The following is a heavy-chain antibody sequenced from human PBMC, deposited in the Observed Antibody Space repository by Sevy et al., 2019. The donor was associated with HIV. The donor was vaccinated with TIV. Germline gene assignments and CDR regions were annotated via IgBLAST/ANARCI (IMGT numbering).Heavy chain of an antibody. D-gene: IGHD3-22*01. CDR1: GDRITKLS. V-gene: IGHV1-24*01. J-gene: IGHJ4*02. CDR3: ATTKDYYDSSGSPFDD. CDR2: FDPEDGET. Sequence: ASVKVSCKVSGDRITKLSMHWVRQAPGKGPEWMGSFDPEDGETMYAQKFQGRVTMTEDTSTDTAYMELNSLRSEDTAVYYCATTKDYYDSSGSPFDDWGQGTLVTVSS.